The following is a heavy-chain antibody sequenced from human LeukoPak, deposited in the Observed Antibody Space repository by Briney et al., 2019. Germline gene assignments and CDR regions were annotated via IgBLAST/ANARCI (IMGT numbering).Heavy chain of an antibody. CDR1: GFTFSTYS. D-gene: IGHD3-16*01. Sequence: PGGSLRLSCAASGFTFSTYSMNWVRQAPGKGLEWVSYISSGGSTIHYADSVKGRFTISRDNAKNSLWLQMNSLRAEDTAVYFCARAYDWSYYYYMDVWGKGITVTVSS. J-gene: IGHJ6*03. CDR2: ISSGGSTI. CDR3: ARAYDWSYYYYMDV. V-gene: IGHV3-48*04.